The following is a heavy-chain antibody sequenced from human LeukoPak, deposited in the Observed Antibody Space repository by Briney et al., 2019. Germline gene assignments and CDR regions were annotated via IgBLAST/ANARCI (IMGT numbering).Heavy chain of an antibody. J-gene: IGHJ4*02. Sequence: PGGSLRLSCAASGFTFSSYEMNWVRQAPGKGLEWVSYISSSGSTIYYADSVEGRFTISRDNAKNSQYLQMNSLSSEDTAVYYCEVGAKGNDYGGQETLVTVSS. CDR2: ISSSGSTI. CDR1: GFTFSSYE. D-gene: IGHD1-26*01. V-gene: IGHV3-48*03. CDR3: EVGAKGNDY.